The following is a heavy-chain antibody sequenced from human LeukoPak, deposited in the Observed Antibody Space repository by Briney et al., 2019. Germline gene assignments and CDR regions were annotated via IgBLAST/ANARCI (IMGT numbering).Heavy chain of an antibody. CDR2: ISTSSTTI. D-gene: IGHD3-22*01. CDR3: ARAPGNYYDSTGYWYFDL. V-gene: IGHV3-48*01. J-gene: IGHJ2*01. CDR1: GFTFSSYG. Sequence: GGSLRLSCAASGFTFSSYGMNWVRQAPGKGLEWLSYISTSSTTIHYADSVKGRFTSSREDARNSLYLQMNSLRAEDTAVYFCARAPGNYYDSTGYWYFDLWGRGTLVTVSS.